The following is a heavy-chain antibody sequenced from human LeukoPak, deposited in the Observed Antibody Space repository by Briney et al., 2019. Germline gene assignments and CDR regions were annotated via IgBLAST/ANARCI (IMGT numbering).Heavy chain of an antibody. CDR3: ARENVYDFWSGYLDY. CDR2: IIPIFGTA. Sequence: RASVKVSCKASGGTFSSYAISWVRQAPGQGLEWMGGIIPIFGTANYAQKFQGRVTITTDESTSTAYMELSSLRSEDTAVYYCARENVYDFWSGYLDYWGQGTLVTVSS. J-gene: IGHJ4*02. V-gene: IGHV1-69*05. D-gene: IGHD3-3*01. CDR1: GGTFSSYA.